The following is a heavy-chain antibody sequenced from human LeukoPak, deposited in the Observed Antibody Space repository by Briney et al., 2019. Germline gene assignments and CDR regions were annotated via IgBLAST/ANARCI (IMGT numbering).Heavy chain of an antibody. V-gene: IGHV4-61*02. D-gene: IGHD3-10*01. CDR3: ARGTDYHGYQFRGFDY. CDR2: IWTGAGA. CDR1: GGSISSSSYY. Sequence: SETLSLTCTVSGGSISSSSYYWSWIRQPVGKGLEWIGRIWTGAGASYKASLKSRVTISVDTSKNQFSLKLTSVTAEDTAVYYCARGTDYHGYQFRGFDYWGQGTLVTVSS. J-gene: IGHJ4*02.